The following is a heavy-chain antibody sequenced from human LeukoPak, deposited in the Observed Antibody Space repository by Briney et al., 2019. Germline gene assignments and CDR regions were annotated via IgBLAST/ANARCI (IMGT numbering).Heavy chain of an antibody. CDR3: VRELAVAGTVTHRFDP. V-gene: IGHV4-4*07. CDR1: GVSISTYY. D-gene: IGHD6-19*01. CDR2: VHSSGGT. Sequence: PSETLSLACTVSGVSISTYYWTWIRQPAGKGLEWIGRVHSSGGTNYNPSLKSRLSMSVDTSKKQVSLKLSSVTAADTAIYYCVRELAVAGTVTHRFDPWGQGTLVAVSS. J-gene: IGHJ5*02.